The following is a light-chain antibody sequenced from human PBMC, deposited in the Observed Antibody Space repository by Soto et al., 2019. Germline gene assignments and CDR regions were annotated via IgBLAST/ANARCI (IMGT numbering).Light chain of an antibody. J-gene: IGKJ1*01. CDR3: QQYNSYPGT. CDR1: QGINIF. Sequence: DIQMTQSPSSLSASVGDRVTNTCRASQGINIFLLWFQQKPGKAPKSLIYAASNLQSGVPSRFSGSGSGTDFTLTISSLQPEDFATYYCQQYNSYPGTFGQGTKVEIK. CDR2: AAS. V-gene: IGKV1-16*01.